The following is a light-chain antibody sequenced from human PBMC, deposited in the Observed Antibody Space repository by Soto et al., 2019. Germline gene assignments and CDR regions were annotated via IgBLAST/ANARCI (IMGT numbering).Light chain of an antibody. Sequence: QSVLTQPPSVSGATGQKVTISCTESSSNIGADYDVHWYQQRPGTAPKLLIFGNNKRPSGVPDRFSGSKSGTSASPAITGLQADDEGDYYCQSYDSTLSARYVFGTGTKVTVL. CDR3: QSYDSTLSARYV. CDR2: GNN. V-gene: IGLV1-40*01. CDR1: SSNIGADYD. J-gene: IGLJ1*01.